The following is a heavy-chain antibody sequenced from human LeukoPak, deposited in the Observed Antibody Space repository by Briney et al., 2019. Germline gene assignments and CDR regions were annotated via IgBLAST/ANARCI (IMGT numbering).Heavy chain of an antibody. J-gene: IGHJ5*02. D-gene: IGHD1-7*01. CDR1: GGSISSYY. Sequence: SETLSLTCTVSGGSISSYYWSWIRQPAGKGLEWIGRIYTSGSTNYNPSLKSRVTISVDTSKNQFSLKLSSVTAADTAVYYCARTWNWNYSNWFDPWGQGTLVTVSS. CDR2: IYTSGST. CDR3: ARTWNWNYSNWFDP. V-gene: IGHV4-4*07.